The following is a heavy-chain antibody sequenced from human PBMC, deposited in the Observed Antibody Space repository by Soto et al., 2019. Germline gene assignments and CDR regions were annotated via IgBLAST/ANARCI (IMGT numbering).Heavy chain of an antibody. CDR3: ARAQEEGIVGAPGFDP. J-gene: IGHJ5*02. CDR1: GGSISSYY. Sequence: PSETLSLTCTASGGSISSYYWSWIRQPPGKGLEWIGYIYYSGSTNYNPSLKSRVTISVDTSKNQFSLKLSSVTATDTAVYYCARAQEEGIVGAPGFDPWGQGTLVTVSS. V-gene: IGHV4-59*01. D-gene: IGHD1-26*01. CDR2: IYYSGST.